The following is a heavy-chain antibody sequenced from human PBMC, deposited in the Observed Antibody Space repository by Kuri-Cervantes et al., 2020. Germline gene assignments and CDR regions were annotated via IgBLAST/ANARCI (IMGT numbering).Heavy chain of an antibody. Sequence: GGSLRLSCAASGFTFSSYWMHWVRQAPGKGLVWVSRINSDGSSTSYADSVKGRFTISRDNAKNTLYLQMNSLRAEDTAVYYRATTTSYYYYYGMDVWGQGTTVTVSS. J-gene: IGHJ6*02. D-gene: IGHD1-26*01. CDR2: INSDGSST. V-gene: IGHV3-74*01. CDR1: GFTFSSYW. CDR3: ATTTSYYYYYGMDV.